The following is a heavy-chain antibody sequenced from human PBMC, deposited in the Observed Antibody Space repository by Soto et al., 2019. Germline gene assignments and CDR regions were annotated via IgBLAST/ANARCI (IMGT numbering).Heavy chain of an antibody. V-gene: IGHV2-5*02. CDR1: GLSLSTTGVG. CDR3: VQSRCGGDCLQSYSSHSYYGLDV. J-gene: IGHJ6*02. Sequence: QITLKESGPTLVKPTQTLTLTCTFSGLSLSTTGVGVGWIRQPPGKALEWLALIYWDDDKRYSPSLKSRLTITKDTSKIQVVLTMTNMDPVDTATYYCVQSRCGGDCLQSYSSHSYYGLDVWGQGTTVTVSS. D-gene: IGHD2-21*02. CDR2: IYWDDDK.